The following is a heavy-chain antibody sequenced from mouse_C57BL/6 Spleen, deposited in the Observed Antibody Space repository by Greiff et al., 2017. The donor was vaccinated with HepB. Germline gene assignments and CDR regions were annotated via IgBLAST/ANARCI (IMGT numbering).Heavy chain of an antibody. D-gene: IGHD1-1*01. CDR1: GFNFNNTF. J-gene: IGHJ4*01. CDR3: ARLITTVVDAMDY. V-gene: IGHV14-3*01. CDR2: IDPAHGNT. Sequence: EVQLQESVAELVRPGASVKLSCTASGFNFNNTFMPWVIQSPEQGLEWIGRIDPAHGNTKYAPKFQGKATITADTSSNTAYLQLSSLTSEDTAIYYCARLITTVVDAMDYWGQGTSVTVSS.